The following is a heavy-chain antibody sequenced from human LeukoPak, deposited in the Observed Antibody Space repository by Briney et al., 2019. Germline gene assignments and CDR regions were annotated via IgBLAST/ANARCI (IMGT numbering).Heavy chain of an antibody. Sequence: GGSLRLSCAASGFTFSSYWMSWVRQSPGKGLEWVANIKQDGNEKYYVDSVKGRFTISRDNAKNSLYLQMNSLRAEDTAVYYCARDEGGRGYSYGYDYWGQGTLVTVSS. J-gene: IGHJ4*02. V-gene: IGHV3-7*01. D-gene: IGHD5-18*01. CDR1: GFTFSSYW. CDR2: IKQDGNEK. CDR3: ARDEGGRGYSYGYDY.